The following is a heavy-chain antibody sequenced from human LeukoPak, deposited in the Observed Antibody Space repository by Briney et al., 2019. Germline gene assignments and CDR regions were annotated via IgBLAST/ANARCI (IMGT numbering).Heavy chain of an antibody. D-gene: IGHD2-15*01. CDR3: ARGPGLLGVKDFDY. Sequence: SETLSLTCAVYGGSFSGYYWSWIRQPPGKGLEWIGEINHSGSTNYNPSLKSRVTISVDTSKNQFSLKLSSVTAADTAVYYCARGPGLLGVKDFDYWGQGTLVTVSS. J-gene: IGHJ4*02. CDR1: GGSFSGYY. V-gene: IGHV4-34*01. CDR2: INHSGST.